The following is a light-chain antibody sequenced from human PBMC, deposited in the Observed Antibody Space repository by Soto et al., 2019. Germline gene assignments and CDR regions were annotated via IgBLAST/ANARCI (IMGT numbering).Light chain of an antibody. Sequence: EIVLTQSPGTLSLSPGERATLSCRASQSVSGSYLALYQQKPGQAPRLLMSGATTRATGTPDRFSGSRSGTDFTLTISRLEPDVFSVYCCKLYGASHTFGQGTKLDIK. J-gene: IGKJ2*01. V-gene: IGKV3-20*01. CDR2: GAT. CDR1: QSVSGSY. CDR3: KLYGASHT.